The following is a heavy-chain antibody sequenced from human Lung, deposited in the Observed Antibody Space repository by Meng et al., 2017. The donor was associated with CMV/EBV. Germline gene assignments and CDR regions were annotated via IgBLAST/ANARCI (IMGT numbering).Heavy chain of an antibody. Sequence: ASVXVSCKASGYTFTGYSIHWVRQAPGQGLEWMGWINPNTGDKNYAQKFQGRVTLTGDTSISTAYMELSRLKSDDTAVFFCARLFHTSLGTNYYYGMDVWXQGTTVTVSS. V-gene: IGHV1-2*02. CDR3: ARLFHTSLGTNYYYGMDV. CDR1: GYTFTGYS. CDR2: INPNTGDK. D-gene: IGHD3/OR15-3a*01. J-gene: IGHJ6*02.